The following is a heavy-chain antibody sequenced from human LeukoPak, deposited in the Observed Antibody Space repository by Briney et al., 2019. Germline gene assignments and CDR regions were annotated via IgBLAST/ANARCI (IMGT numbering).Heavy chain of an antibody. D-gene: IGHD2-15*01. V-gene: IGHV1-18*01. J-gene: IGHJ4*02. CDR1: GYTFTSYG. CDR2: ISAYNGNT. Sequence: ASVKVSCKASGYTFTSYGISWVRQAPGQGLEWMGWISAYNGNTNYAQKLQGRVTMTTDTSTSTAYMELRSLRSDDTALYYCAIHAPYCSGGSCSPESVDYWGQGTLVTVSS. CDR3: AIHAPYCSGGSCSPESVDY.